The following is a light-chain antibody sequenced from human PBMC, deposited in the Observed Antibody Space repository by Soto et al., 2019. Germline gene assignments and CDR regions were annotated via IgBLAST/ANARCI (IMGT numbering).Light chain of an antibody. J-gene: IGKJ4*01. CDR3: QQYDSWPLT. CDR1: QSVDSN. CDR2: GAS. V-gene: IGKV3D-15*01. Sequence: EIVMTQSPGTLSVSPGEGATLSCRASQSVDSNLAWYQQKPGQAPRLLIYGASTRATGIPDRFRGSGSGTEFTLTISSLQSEDFAVYYCQQYDSWPLTFGGGTKVEIK.